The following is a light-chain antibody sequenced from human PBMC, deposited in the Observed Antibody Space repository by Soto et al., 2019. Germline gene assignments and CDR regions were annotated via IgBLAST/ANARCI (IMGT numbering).Light chain of an antibody. CDR3: QQYGSSPRT. J-gene: IGKJ1*01. CDR1: QSVTSSY. CDR2: DAS. V-gene: IGKV3-20*01. Sequence: EIVLTQSPGTLSLSPGERGTLSCRASQSVTSSYLAWYHQKPGQAPRLLIYDASNRATGIPDRFSGSGSGTDFTLTISRLEPEDFAVYYCQQYGSSPRTFGQGTKVDIK.